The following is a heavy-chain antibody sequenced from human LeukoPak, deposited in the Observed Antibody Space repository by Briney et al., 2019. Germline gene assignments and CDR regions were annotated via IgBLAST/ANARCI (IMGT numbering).Heavy chain of an antibody. D-gene: IGHD3-22*01. J-gene: IGHJ4*02. V-gene: IGHV4-30-2*01. Sequence: SETLSLTCTVSGGSISSGGYYWSWIRQPPGKGLEWIGYIYHSGSTYYNPSLKSRVTISVDRSKNQFSLKLSSVTAADTAVYYCASGARRYYDSSPLDYWGQGTLVTVSS. CDR3: ASGARRYYDSSPLDY. CDR2: IYHSGST. CDR1: GGSISSGGYY.